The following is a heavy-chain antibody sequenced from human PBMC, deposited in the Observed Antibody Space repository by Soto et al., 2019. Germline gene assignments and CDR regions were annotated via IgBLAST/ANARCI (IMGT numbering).Heavy chain of an antibody. CDR1: GFTFSSYA. CDR2: IGNSDSAT. J-gene: IGHJ4*02. Sequence: EVQLLESGGGFVQPGGSLRLSCAASGFTFSSYAMNWVRQAPGKGPEWVSHIGNSDSATHYADSVKGRFTISRDNAKNSLYLQMNSLRAEDTAIYYCAILEMPTMDGWGQGTLVTVST. V-gene: IGHV3-48*01. CDR3: AILEMPTMDG. D-gene: IGHD1-1*01.